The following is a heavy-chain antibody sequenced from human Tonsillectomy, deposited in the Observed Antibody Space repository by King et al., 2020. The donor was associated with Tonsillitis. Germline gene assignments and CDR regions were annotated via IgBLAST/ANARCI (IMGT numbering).Heavy chain of an antibody. CDR1: GFTFSSYA. J-gene: IGHJ4*02. D-gene: IGHD1-1*01. CDR2: INDNGGIT. Sequence: QLVQSGGGLVQPGGSLRLSCSASGFTFSSYAMHWVRQAPGKGLEYVSAINDNGGITYYADSVKGRFTISRDNSKNKVYLQMNSLRAEDTAVYYCSTTAYWGQGTLVTVSS. CDR3: STTAY. V-gene: IGHV3-64D*06.